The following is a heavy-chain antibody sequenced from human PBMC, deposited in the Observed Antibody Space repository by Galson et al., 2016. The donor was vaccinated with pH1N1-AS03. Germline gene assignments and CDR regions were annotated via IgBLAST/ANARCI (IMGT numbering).Heavy chain of an antibody. CDR3: AHIPVVPLAANLYFDY. D-gene: IGHD2-15*01. CDR1: GFSLSTGGVG. V-gene: IGHV2-5*02. J-gene: IGHJ4*02. CDR2: IYSDDDR. Sequence: PALVKPTQTLTLTCSFSGFSLSTGGVGVGWIRQPPGKALEWLALIYSDDDRRYSPSLKSRLTITKDTSKNQVVLTMTNMDPVDTATYYCAHIPVVPLAANLYFDYWGQGTRVTVSS.